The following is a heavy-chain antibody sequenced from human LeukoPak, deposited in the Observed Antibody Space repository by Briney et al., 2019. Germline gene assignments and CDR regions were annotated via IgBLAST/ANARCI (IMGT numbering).Heavy chain of an antibody. Sequence: SETLSLTCAVYGGSFSGYYWSWIRQPPGKGLEWIGEINHSGSTNYNPSLKSRVTISVDTSKNQFSLKLSSVTAADTAVYYCARGSSSGWVGDAFDIWGQGTMVTVSS. J-gene: IGHJ3*02. CDR3: ARGSSSGWVGDAFDI. D-gene: IGHD6-19*01. CDR1: GGSFSGYY. V-gene: IGHV4-34*01. CDR2: INHSGST.